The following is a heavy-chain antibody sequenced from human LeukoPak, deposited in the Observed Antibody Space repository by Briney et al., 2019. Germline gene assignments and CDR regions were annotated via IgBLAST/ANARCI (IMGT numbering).Heavy chain of an antibody. D-gene: IGHD6-13*01. CDR3: ARCIAAAGIGGWFDP. V-gene: IGHV1-46*01. CDR1: GYTFTSYY. CDR2: INPSGGST. Sequence: RASVKVSCKASGYTFTSYYMHWVRQAPGQGLEWMGIINPSGGSTSYAQKFQGRVTMTRDMSTSTVYMELSSLRSEDTAVYYCARCIAAAGIGGWFDPWGQGTLVTVSS. J-gene: IGHJ5*02.